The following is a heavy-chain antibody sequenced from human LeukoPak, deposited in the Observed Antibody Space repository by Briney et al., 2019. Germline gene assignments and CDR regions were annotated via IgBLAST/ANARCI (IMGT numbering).Heavy chain of an antibody. Sequence: SEILSLTCTVSGGSVSSGSYYWSWIRQPPGKGLEWIGYIYYSGSTNYNPSLKSRVTISVDTSKNQFSLKLSSVTAADTAVYYCTRVGGAPYYDILTGFDYWGQGTLVTVSS. CDR2: IYYSGST. CDR3: TRVGGAPYYDILTGFDY. J-gene: IGHJ4*02. V-gene: IGHV4-61*01. CDR1: GGSVSSGSYY. D-gene: IGHD3-9*01.